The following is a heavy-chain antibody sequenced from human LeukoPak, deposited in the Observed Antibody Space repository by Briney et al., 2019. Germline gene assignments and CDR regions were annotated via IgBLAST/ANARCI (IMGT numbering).Heavy chain of an antibody. CDR2: IRYDGSNK. D-gene: IGHD3-10*01. J-gene: IGHJ6*03. Sequence: GGSLRLSCAASGFTFSSYGMHWVRQAPGKGLEWVAFIRYDGSNKYYADSVKGRFTISRDNSKNTLYLQMNSLRAEDTAVYYCAKGVVSRSGDYYYYMDVWGKGTTVTISS. V-gene: IGHV3-30*02. CDR3: AKGVVSRSGDYYYYMDV. CDR1: GFTFSSYG.